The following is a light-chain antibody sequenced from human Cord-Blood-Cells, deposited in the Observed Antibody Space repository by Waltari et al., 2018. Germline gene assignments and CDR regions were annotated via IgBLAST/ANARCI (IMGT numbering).Light chain of an antibody. Sequence: SALTQPPSVSGSPGQSTTLSCTGTSHDLAGSNYASWYQQHPGTAPKLMIYDVSNRPSGVSNRFSGSKSGNTASLTISGLQAEDEADYYCSSYTSSSTVVFGGGTKLTVL. CDR1: SHDLAGSNY. CDR2: DVS. CDR3: SSYTSSSTVV. J-gene: IGLJ2*01. V-gene: IGLV2-14*01.